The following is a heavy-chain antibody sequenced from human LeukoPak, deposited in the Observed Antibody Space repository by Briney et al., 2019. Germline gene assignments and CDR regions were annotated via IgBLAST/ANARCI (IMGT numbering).Heavy chain of an antibody. CDR3: ASSITMVRGVIPYFDY. CDR2: VSGSSSYI. Sequence: GGSLRLSCAASGFTFSSYFMNWVRQAPGKGLEWVSSVSGSSSYIYYADSVKGRFTISRDNASNSLYLQMNSLRAEDTAEYYCASSITMVRGVIPYFDYWGQGTLVTASS. J-gene: IGHJ4*02. V-gene: IGHV3-21*01. CDR1: GFTFSSYF. D-gene: IGHD3-10*01.